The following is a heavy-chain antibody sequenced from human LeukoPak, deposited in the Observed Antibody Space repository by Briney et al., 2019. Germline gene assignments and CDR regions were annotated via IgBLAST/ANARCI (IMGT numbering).Heavy chain of an antibody. J-gene: IGHJ5*02. D-gene: IGHD6-13*01. CDR1: GFTFSSYG. CDR3: ARDGAAAGKGFNWFDP. Sequence: GGSLRLSCAASGFTFSSYGMHWVRQAPGKGLEWVAVIWYHGSNKYYADSVKGRFTISRDNSKNTLYLQMNSLRAEDTAVYYCARDGAAAGKGFNWFDPWGQGTLVTVSS. V-gene: IGHV3-33*01. CDR2: IWYHGSNK.